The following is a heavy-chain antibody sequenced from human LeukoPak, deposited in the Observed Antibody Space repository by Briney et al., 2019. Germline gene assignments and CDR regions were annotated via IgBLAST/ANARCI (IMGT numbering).Heavy chain of an antibody. D-gene: IGHD4-23*01. CDR1: GFTFSSYD. Sequence: GGSLRLSCAASGFTFSSYDMHWVRHATGKGLEWVSAIGTAGDTYYPGSVKGRFTISRENAKNSLYLQMNSLRAGDTAVYYCARGLLRGGNEPIYWGQGTLVTVSS. J-gene: IGHJ4*02. V-gene: IGHV3-13*01. CDR3: ARGLLRGGNEPIY. CDR2: IGTAGDT.